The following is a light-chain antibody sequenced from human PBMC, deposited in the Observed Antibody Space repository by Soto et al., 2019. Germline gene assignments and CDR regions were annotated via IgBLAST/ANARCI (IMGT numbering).Light chain of an antibody. CDR2: SVS. V-gene: IGLV2-14*01. Sequence: QSVLTQPASVSGSPGQSITISCSGTSSDIGAYDHVAWSQQFPGKTPKLVIYSVSNRPSGVSYRFAGSKSGNTASLTISGLQADDEADYYCISYPVSRSYVFVHGTKGTVL. CDR3: ISYPVSRSYV. CDR1: SSDIGAYDH. J-gene: IGLJ1*01.